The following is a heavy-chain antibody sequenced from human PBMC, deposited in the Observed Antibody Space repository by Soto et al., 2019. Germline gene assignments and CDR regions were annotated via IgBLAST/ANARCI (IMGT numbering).Heavy chain of an antibody. Sequence: PSETLSLTCTVSGASISSSGYYWGWIRQPPGKGLDWIGSIYYSGSTYYNPSLKSRVTISVDTSKNQFSLKLNSVTAADTAVYYCARGSVVTANFDSWGQGTLVTVSS. V-gene: IGHV4-39*07. CDR3: ARGSVVTANFDS. CDR1: GASISSSGYY. CDR2: IYYSGST. D-gene: IGHD2-15*01. J-gene: IGHJ4*02.